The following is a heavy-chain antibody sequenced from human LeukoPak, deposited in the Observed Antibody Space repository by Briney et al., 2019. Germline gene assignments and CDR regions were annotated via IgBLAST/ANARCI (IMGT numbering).Heavy chain of an antibody. CDR1: GFTFSSYA. V-gene: IGHV3-23*01. CDR3: ASDRVFYGLDV. CDR2: ISGSGGST. J-gene: IGHJ6*02. Sequence: GGSLRLSCAASGFTFSSYAMSWVRQAPGKGLEWVSAISGSGGSTYYADSVKGRFTISRDNARNTLYLQMNSLRPEDTAIYYCASDRVFYGLDVWGQGTTVTVSS.